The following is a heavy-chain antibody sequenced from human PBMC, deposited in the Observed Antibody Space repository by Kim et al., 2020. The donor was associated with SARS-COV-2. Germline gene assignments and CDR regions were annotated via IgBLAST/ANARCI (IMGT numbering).Heavy chain of an antibody. J-gene: IGHJ6*02. D-gene: IGHD3-3*01. CDR3: ARSILASSHSDFGVVHHVYGMDV. CDR2: INPGNSDRRYYA. Sequence: ASVKVSCKASGYTFTSYAIHWVRQAPGQSLEWMGWINPGNSDRRYYARYSQKFQGRVTITGDTSASTAYMELSSLRSQDTAVYYCARSILASSHSDFGVVHHVYGMDVWGQGTTVIVSS. V-gene: IGHV1-3*01. CDR1: GYTFTSYA.